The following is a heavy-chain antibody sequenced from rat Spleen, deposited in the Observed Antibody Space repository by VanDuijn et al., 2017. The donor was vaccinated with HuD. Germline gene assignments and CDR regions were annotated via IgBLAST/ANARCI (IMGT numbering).Heavy chain of an antibody. CDR1: GFTFSNYY. V-gene: IGHV5-22*01. CDR2: ISHDGRST. J-gene: IGHJ3*01. CDR3: ARHPTYYGFDGDWFAC. Sequence: VQLVESGGGLVQPGRSLKLSCAASGFTFSNYYMAWVRQAPTEGLEWVASISHDGRSTYYRDSVKGRFTFSRDNAKSTLYLQMDSLRSEDTATYYCARHPTYYGFDGDWFACWGQGTLVTVSS. D-gene: IGHD1-9*01.